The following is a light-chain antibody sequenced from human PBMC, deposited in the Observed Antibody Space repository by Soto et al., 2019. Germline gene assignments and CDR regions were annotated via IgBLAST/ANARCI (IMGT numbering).Light chain of an antibody. Sequence: QSVLAQPASVSGSPGQSITISCTGTSRDVGGYNYVSWYQQHPGKAPKLMIYEVNNRPSGVSNRFSGSKSGNTASLTISGLQAEDEADYYCSSYTSSSTHVFGTGTKVTVL. CDR2: EVN. J-gene: IGLJ1*01. V-gene: IGLV2-14*01. CDR3: SSYTSSSTHV. CDR1: SRDVGGYNY.